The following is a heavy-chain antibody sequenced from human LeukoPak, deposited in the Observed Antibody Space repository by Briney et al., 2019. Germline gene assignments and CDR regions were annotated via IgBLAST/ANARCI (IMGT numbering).Heavy chain of an antibody. Sequence: TGGSLRLSCAASGFTFSSYAMTWVRQAPGKGLEWVSAISGSGDSTYYADSVKGRFTISRDNSKNTLSLQMDSLRAEDSAVYYCAKPRYGDYYFDYWGQGTLVTVSS. V-gene: IGHV3-23*01. CDR2: ISGSGDST. CDR1: GFTFSSYA. J-gene: IGHJ4*02. D-gene: IGHD4-17*01. CDR3: AKPRYGDYYFDY.